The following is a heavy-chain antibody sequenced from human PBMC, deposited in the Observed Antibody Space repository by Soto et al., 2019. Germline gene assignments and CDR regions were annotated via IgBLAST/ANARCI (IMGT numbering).Heavy chain of an antibody. CDR2: MYPSGTT. J-gene: IGHJ6*02. CDR1: GGSVSSGYYS. CDR3: VRDRGGGSGKYYVSMGMDI. Sequence: SETLSLTCRVSGGSVSSGYYSWSWIRQPLGKGLEWIGYMYPSGTTYHNPSLKSRVTISIDRSRNQFSLRLTSVTAEETAVYYCVRDRGGGSGKYYVSMGMDIWGRGTTVT. D-gene: IGHD3-10*01. V-gene: IGHV4-30-2*01.